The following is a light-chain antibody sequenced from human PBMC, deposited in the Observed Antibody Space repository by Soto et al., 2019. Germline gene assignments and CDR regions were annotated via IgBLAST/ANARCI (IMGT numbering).Light chain of an antibody. CDR3: SSYAGSATFVV. CDR2: DVT. Sequence: QSALTQPASVSGSPGQSITISCAGTSSDVGTYNRVSWYQQHPGKAPKLMIYDVTQRPSGVSDRFSGSKSGNTASLTISGLQAEDEADYYCSSYAGSATFVVFGGGTQLTVL. V-gene: IGLV2-23*02. J-gene: IGLJ2*01. CDR1: SSDVGTYNR.